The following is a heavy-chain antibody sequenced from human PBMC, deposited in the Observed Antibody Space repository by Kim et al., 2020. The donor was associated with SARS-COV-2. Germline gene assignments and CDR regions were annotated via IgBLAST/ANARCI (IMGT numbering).Heavy chain of an antibody. V-gene: IGHV4-34*01. CDR1: GGSFSGYY. CDR2: INHSGST. Sequence: SETLSLTCAVYGGSFSGYYWSWIRQPPGKGLEWIGEINHSGSTNYNPSLKSRVTISVDTSKNQFSLKLSSVTAADTAVYYCAREFYGYSSSWYRSRWFDPWGQGTLVTVSS. CDR3: AREFYGYSSSWYRSRWFDP. D-gene: IGHD6-13*01. J-gene: IGHJ5*02.